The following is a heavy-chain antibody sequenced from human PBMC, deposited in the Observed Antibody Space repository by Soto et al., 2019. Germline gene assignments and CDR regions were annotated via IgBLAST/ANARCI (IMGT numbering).Heavy chain of an antibody. D-gene: IGHD6-13*01. CDR3: ARGDAEQQLDFDY. J-gene: IGHJ4*02. CDR2: IYYSGST. V-gene: IGHV4-31*03. CDR1: GGSISSGGYY. Sequence: QVQLQESGPGLVKPSQTLSLTCTVSGGSISSGGYYWSWIRQHPGKGLEWIGYIYYSGSTYYNPSLTSRVTISVDTSKNQFSLKLSSVTAADTAVYYCARGDAEQQLDFDYWGQGTLVTVSS.